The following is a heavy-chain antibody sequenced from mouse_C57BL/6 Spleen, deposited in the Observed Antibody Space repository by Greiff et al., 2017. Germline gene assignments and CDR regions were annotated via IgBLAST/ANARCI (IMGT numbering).Heavy chain of an antibody. D-gene: IGHD2-3*01. J-gene: IGHJ4*01. CDR1: GYTFTSYW. CDR2: IDPSDSYT. Sequence: QVQLQQPGAELVMPGASVKLSCKASGYTFTSYWMHWVKQRPGQGLEWIGEIDPSDSYTNYNQKFKGKSTLTVDKSSSTAYMQLSSLTSEDSAVDYCARYNGYYPYEAMDYWGQGTSVTVSS. CDR3: ARYNGYYPYEAMDY. V-gene: IGHV1-69*01.